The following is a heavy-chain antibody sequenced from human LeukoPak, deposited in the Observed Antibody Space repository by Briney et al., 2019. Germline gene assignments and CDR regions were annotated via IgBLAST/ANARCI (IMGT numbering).Heavy chain of an antibody. CDR3: ARDSTTGDRNAFDI. V-gene: IGHV3-33*01. Sequence: GGSLRLSCAASGFSFSNHGMHWVRQAPGKGLEWVAIIWYDGSKKYYADSVKGRFTISRDNSKNTLYLQMNSLRAEDTAVYYCARDSTTGDRNAFDIWGQGTMVTVSS. J-gene: IGHJ3*02. D-gene: IGHD7-27*01. CDR2: IWYDGSKK. CDR1: GFSFSNHG.